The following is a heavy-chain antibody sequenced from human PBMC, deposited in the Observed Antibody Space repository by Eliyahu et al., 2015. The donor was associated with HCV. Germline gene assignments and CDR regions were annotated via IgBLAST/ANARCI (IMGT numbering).Heavy chain of an antibody. J-gene: IGHJ4*02. CDR2: IYYSGAT. CDR3: ARLGTGGNVWDFDS. CDR1: YASISSRSYY. D-gene: IGHD2-8*02. Sequence: QLQLQESGPGLVKPSETLSLTCTVSYASISSRSYYWGWIRQPPGKGLEWIGSIYYSGATYYNPSLQSRVSISADTSKNQFSLKVKSVTAADTAVYYCARLGTGGNVWDFDSWGQGSLVTVSS. V-gene: IGHV4-39*01.